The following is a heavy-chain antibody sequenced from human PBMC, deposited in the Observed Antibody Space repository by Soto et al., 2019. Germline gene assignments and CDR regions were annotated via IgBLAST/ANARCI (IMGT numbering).Heavy chain of an antibody. J-gene: IGHJ4*02. Sequence: GGSLRLSCAASGFTFSSYGMHWVRQAPGKGLEWVAVISYDGVNKDYADSVKGRFTISRDNSKNTLYLQMNSLRAEDTAVYYCAKSVYNWNDGFFDYWGQGTLVTVSS. D-gene: IGHD1-1*01. CDR2: ISYDGVNK. CDR1: GFTFSSYG. V-gene: IGHV3-30*18. CDR3: AKSVYNWNDGFFDY.